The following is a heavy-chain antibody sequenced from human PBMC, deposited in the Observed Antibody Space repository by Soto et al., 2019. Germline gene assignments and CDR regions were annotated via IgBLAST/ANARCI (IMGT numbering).Heavy chain of an antibody. CDR2: IIPIFGTA. Sequence: SVKVSCKASGGTFSSYAVSWVRQAPGQGLEWMGGIIPIFGTANYAQKFQGRVTITADESTSTAYMELSSLRSEDTAVYYCARDRGPSSGYYPYWFDPWGQGTLVTVSS. CDR3: ARDRGPSSGYYPYWFDP. J-gene: IGHJ5*02. CDR1: GGTFSSYA. V-gene: IGHV1-69*13. D-gene: IGHD3-22*01.